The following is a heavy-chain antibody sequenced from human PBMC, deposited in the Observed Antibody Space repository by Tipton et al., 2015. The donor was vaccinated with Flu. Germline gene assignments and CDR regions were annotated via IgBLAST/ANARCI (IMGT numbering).Heavy chain of an antibody. D-gene: IGHD4-17*01. Sequence: SLRLSCSASGLSFSFYGMHWVRQAPGKGLEWLALIWYDGSNQFYADSVKGRFTISRDNSANTLYLQMNSLRVEDTAMYYCTKDRNGEGYFDYWGQGALVTVSS. V-gene: IGHV3-33*06. CDR1: GLSFSFYG. CDR2: IWYDGSNQ. J-gene: IGHJ4*02. CDR3: TKDRNGEGYFDY.